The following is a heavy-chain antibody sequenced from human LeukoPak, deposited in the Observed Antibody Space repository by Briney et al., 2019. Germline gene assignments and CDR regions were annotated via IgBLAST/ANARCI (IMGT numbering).Heavy chain of an antibody. CDR2: ISSDEINE. V-gene: IGHV3-30*03. J-gene: IGHJ4*02. D-gene: IGHD3-22*01. Sequence: GGSLRLSCAASGFSFRSYGMHWVRQAPGKGLEWVAVISSDEINEYYADSVKGRFTISRDNAKNSLYLQMNSLRAEDTAVYYCARDALPHYYDSSGYYFSHFDYWGQGTLVTVSS. CDR1: GFSFRSYG. CDR3: ARDALPHYYDSSGYYFSHFDY.